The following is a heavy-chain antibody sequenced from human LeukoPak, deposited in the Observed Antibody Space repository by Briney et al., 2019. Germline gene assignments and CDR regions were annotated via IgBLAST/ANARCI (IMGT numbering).Heavy chain of an antibody. D-gene: IGHD3-22*01. V-gene: IGHV3-7*01. CDR2: IKQDGSEK. CDR1: GGSISSFY. CDR3: ARDQPLMIAYDY. Sequence: ETLSLTCTVSGGSISSFYWSWIRQSPGKGLEWVANIKQDGSEKYYVDSVKGRFTISRDNAKNSLYLQMNSLRAEDTAVYYCARDQPLMIAYDYWGQGTLVTVSS. J-gene: IGHJ4*02.